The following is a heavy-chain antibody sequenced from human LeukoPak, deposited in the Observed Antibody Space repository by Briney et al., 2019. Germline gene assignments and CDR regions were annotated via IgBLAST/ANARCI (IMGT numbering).Heavy chain of an antibody. V-gene: IGHV3-7*03. J-gene: IGHJ4*02. CDR3: AKDHKGDYYDSSGYFDY. D-gene: IGHD3-22*01. CDR2: IKQDGSEK. CDR1: GFTFSSYW. Sequence: GGSLRLSYAASGFTFSSYWMSWVRQAPGKGLEWVANIKQDGSEKYYVDSVKGRFTISRDNAKNSLYLQMNSLRAEDTALYYCAKDHKGDYYDSSGYFDYWGQGTLVTVSS.